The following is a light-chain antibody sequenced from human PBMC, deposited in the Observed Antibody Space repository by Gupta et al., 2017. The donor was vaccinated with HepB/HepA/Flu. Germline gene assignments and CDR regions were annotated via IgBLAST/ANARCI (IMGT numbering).Light chain of an antibody. Sequence: SYVLTQPPSVSVAPGKTARITCGGNNIGSKRVHWYQQKPGQAPVLVVYGDSDRPSGIPERFSGSNSGNTATLTISRVEAGDEADYYCQVWDNSSDHVVFGGGTKLTVL. J-gene: IGLJ2*01. CDR2: GDS. CDR1: NIGSKR. V-gene: IGLV3-21*03. CDR3: QVWDNSSDHVV.